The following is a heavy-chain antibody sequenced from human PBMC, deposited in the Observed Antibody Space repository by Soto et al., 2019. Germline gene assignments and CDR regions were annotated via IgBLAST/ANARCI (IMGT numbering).Heavy chain of an antibody. CDR1: GYTFTSYA. CDR2: INAGNGNT. V-gene: IGHV1-3*01. D-gene: IGHD6-19*01. J-gene: IGHJ5*02. CDR3: ARDDHSSGWYDRWFDP. Sequence: QVQLVQSGAEVKKPGASVKVSCKASGYTFTSYAMHWARQAPGQRLEWMGWINAGNGNTKYSQKFQGRVTITRDTSASTAYMELSSLRSEHTAVYYCARDDHSSGWYDRWFDPSGQGTLVTVSS.